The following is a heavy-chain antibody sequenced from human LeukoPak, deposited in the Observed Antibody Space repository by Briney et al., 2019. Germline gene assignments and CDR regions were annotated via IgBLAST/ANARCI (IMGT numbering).Heavy chain of an antibody. D-gene: IGHD3-22*01. J-gene: IGHJ3*02. CDR3: ARHVRDYYDSSGYYRLDAFDI. CDR2: ISAYNGNT. CDR1: GYTFTSYG. Sequence: ASVKVSCKASGYTFTSYGISWVRQAPGQGLEWMGWISAYNGNTNYAQKLQGRVTMTTDTSTSTVYMELRSLRSDDTAVYYCARHVRDYYDSSGYYRLDAFDIWGQGTLVIVSS. V-gene: IGHV1-18*01.